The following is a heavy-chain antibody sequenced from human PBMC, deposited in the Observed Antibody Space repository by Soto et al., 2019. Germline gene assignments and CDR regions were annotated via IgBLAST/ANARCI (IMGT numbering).Heavy chain of an antibody. Sequence: EVQLVESGGGLVQPGGSLKLSCAASGFTFSSHWMTWVRQAPGKGLEWLANIHPYGSAQNYVDSVRGRFTISRDNTKNSLYLQMNSLTLDDTAVYYCSRSLDWSGDDYWGQGTLVTVSS. CDR1: GFTFSSHW. V-gene: IGHV3-7*01. CDR3: SRSLDWSGDDY. D-gene: IGHD1-1*01. CDR2: IHPYGSAQ. J-gene: IGHJ4*02.